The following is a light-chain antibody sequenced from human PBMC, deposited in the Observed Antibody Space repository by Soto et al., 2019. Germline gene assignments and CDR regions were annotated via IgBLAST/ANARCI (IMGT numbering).Light chain of an antibody. V-gene: IGLV1-40*01. CDR2: GNS. CDR3: QSYDSSLSAF. J-gene: IGLJ1*01. CDR1: SSNIGAGYD. Sequence: QSVLTQPPSVSGAPGQRVTISCTGSSSNIGAGYDVHWYQQLPGTAPKLLIYGNSNRPSGVPDRFSGSKSGTSASLAITGLQAEDEADYYCQSYDSSLSAFFGTGTKLPS.